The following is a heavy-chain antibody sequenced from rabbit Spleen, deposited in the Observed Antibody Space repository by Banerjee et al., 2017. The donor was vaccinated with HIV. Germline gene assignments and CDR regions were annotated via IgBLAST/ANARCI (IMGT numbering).Heavy chain of an antibody. CDR2: FVTTFGTK. D-gene: IGHD6-1*01. CDR3: ARVGGVGVYGYAAL. V-gene: IGHV1S43*01. Sequence: QSLEESGGGVVQPGGALTNPCRNAGFVFISCYVTWGGQPPGKGLEWMGLFVTTFGTKSYANWLNGGFTISSHNAQNTLYLQVTSLTAADTATYFCARVGGVGVYGYAALWGPGTLVTVS. J-gene: IGHJ4*01. CDR1: GFVFISCYV.